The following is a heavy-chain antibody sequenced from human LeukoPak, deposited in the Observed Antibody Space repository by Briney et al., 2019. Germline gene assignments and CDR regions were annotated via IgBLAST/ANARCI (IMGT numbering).Heavy chain of an antibody. D-gene: IGHD6-13*01. CDR1: GGSISNYY. CDR2: IYASGIT. CDR3: ARAEKAGSPGY. J-gene: IGHJ4*02. V-gene: IGHV4-4*07. Sequence: SETLSLTCSVSGGSISNYYWSWIRRPAGKGLEWIGRIYASGITDYKPSLKSRGTISVDTSKNQFSLKLSSVTAADTAVYYCARAEKAGSPGYWGQGTLVTVSS.